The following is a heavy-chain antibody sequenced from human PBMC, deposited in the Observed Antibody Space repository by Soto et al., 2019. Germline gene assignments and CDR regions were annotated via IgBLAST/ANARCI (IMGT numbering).Heavy chain of an antibody. CDR1: GFMFSTYW. CDR3: AKNWHPYGTSWLDH. Sequence: EVQLVESGGGLVQPGGSLRLSCATSGFMFSTYWMTWVRQAPGKGLEWVAHIKQDGSEKYYVDSVKGRFSVSRDNAENSLHLDISSLRVDDTAVYYWAKNWHPYGTSWLDHWGQGTLVTVSS. CDR2: IKQDGSEK. J-gene: IGHJ4*02. D-gene: IGHD2-2*01. V-gene: IGHV3-7*03.